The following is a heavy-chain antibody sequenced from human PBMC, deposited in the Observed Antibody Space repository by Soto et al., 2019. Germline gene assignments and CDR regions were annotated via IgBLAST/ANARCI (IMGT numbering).Heavy chain of an antibody. Sequence: SVKVSCNASGGAFSSYASRLVRQAPGQGLEWMGGIIPIFGTANYSQKFQGRVTITADESTSTAYMELSSLRSEDTAVYYCARAPIQVRNYPYYYYGMEVWGQGTTVTV. V-gene: IGHV1-69*13. J-gene: IGHJ6*02. CDR1: GGAFSSYA. CDR2: IIPIFGTA. CDR3: ARAPIQVRNYPYYYYGMEV. D-gene: IGHD4-4*01.